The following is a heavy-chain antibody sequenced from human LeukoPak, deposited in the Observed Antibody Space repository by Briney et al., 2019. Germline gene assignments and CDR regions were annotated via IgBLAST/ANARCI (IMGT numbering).Heavy chain of an antibody. D-gene: IGHD3-3*01. Sequence: ASVKVSCKASGYTFTSYGISWVRQAPGQGLEWMGWISAYNGNTNYAQRLQGRVTMTTDTSTSTAYMELRSLRSDDTAVYYCARFKSAVLRFLEWLPSSSESEYYFDYWGQGTLVTVSS. V-gene: IGHV1-18*01. J-gene: IGHJ4*02. CDR2: ISAYNGNT. CDR3: ARFKSAVLRFLEWLPSSSESEYYFDY. CDR1: GYTFTSYG.